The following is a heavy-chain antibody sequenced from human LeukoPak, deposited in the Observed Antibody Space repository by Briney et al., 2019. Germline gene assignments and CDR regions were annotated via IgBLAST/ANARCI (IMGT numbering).Heavy chain of an antibody. Sequence: ASVKVSCMASGYXFTSYYIHWVRQAPGQGLEWMGIINPSGGSTSYAQKFQGRVTMTRDTSTSTVYMELSSLRSEDTAVYYCARGRRLVVVNDYYYYGMDVWGQGTTVTVSS. CDR3: ARGRRLVVVNDYYYYGMDV. J-gene: IGHJ6*02. V-gene: IGHV1-46*01. CDR2: INPSGGST. CDR1: GYXFTSYY. D-gene: IGHD3-22*01.